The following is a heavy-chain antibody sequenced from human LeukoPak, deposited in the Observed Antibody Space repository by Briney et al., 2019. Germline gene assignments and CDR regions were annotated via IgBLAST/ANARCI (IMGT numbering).Heavy chain of an antibody. CDR1: GFTFSSYG. Sequence: GGSLRLSCAASGFTFSSYGMHWVRQAPGKGLEWVAVISYDGSNKYYADSVKGRFTISRDNSKNTLYLQMSSLRAEDTAVYYCARDSNYGGPLWVWGQGTMVTVSS. CDR2: ISYDGSNK. CDR3: ARDSNYGGPLWV. J-gene: IGHJ3*01. D-gene: IGHD4-23*01. V-gene: IGHV3-30*03.